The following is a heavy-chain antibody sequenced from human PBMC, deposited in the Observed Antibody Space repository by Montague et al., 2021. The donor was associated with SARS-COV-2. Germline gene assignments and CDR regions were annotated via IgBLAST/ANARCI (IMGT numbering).Heavy chain of an antibody. Sequence: SETLSLTCTVSGGSISSSSCYWGWIRQPPGKGLEWIGSIYYSGSTYYNPSLKSRVTISVDTSKNQFSLKLSSVTAADTAVYYCARESGSGSYLAYWGQGTLVTVSS. CDR1: GGSISSSSCY. J-gene: IGHJ4*02. V-gene: IGHV4-39*01. CDR3: ARESGSGSYLAY. CDR2: IYYSGST. D-gene: IGHD3-10*01.